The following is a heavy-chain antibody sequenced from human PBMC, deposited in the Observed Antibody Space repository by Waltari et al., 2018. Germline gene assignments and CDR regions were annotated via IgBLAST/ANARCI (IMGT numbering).Heavy chain of an antibody. D-gene: IGHD6-19*01. Sequence: QVQLQQWGAGLLKPSETLSLTCAVYGGSFSGYSWSWIRQPPGKGLEWIGEINHSGSTNYNPSLKSRVTISVDTSKNQFSLKLSSVTAADTAVYYCARGPASIGWFDGGRQWLPHVYWGQGTLVTVSS. J-gene: IGHJ4*02. CDR2: INHSGST. V-gene: IGHV4-34*01. CDR3: ARGPASIGWFDGGRQWLPHVY. CDR1: GGSFSGYS.